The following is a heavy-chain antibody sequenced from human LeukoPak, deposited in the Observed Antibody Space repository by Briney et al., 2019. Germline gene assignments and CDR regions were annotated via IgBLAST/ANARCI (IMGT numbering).Heavy chain of an antibody. CDR1: GFTFSDYY. Sequence: PGGSLRLSCAASGFTFSDYYMSWIRQAPGKGLAWVSYISSSGSTIYYADSVKGRFVISRDNSKNTLYLQMNSLRAEDTAVYYCAKVTSSYNYFDYWGQGAPVTVSS. V-gene: IGHV3-11*01. CDR2: ISSSGSTI. D-gene: IGHD2-2*01. J-gene: IGHJ4*02. CDR3: AKVTSSYNYFDY.